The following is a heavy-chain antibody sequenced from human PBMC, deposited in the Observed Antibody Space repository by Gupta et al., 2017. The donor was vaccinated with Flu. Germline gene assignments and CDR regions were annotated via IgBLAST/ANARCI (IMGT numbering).Heavy chain of an antibody. J-gene: IGHJ4*02. CDR2: IAADDSVK. CDR1: GFRFRRYW. D-gene: IGHD5-24*01. V-gene: IGHV3-7*01. Sequence: EEQLVESGGGLVQPGGSLRLSCAASGFRFRRYWMDWVRQAPGKGLEWVANIAADDSVKNYADSVKGRFTISRDDAKDSLYLQMNSLRAEDTALYYCARNRGWQQFDYWGQGALVTVSS. CDR3: ARNRGWQQFDY.